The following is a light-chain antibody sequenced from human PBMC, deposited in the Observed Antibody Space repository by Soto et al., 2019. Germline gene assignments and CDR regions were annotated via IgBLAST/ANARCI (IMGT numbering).Light chain of an antibody. CDR1: QGITSA. Sequence: AIQLTQSPSSLSASIGDRVAITCRARQGITSALAWYQQKPGRPPKLLIFDVSTLESDVPSRFSGSGSVTAFIFTISSLQPDDFATYYCQQFKEFPLSFGGGTKVDLK. CDR2: DVS. CDR3: QQFKEFPLS. V-gene: IGKV1-13*02. J-gene: IGKJ4*01.